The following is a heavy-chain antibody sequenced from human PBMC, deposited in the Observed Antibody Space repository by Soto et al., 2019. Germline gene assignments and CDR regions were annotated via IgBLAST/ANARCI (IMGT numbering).Heavy chain of an antibody. CDR1: GYTFTSYG. CDR2: ISAYNGNT. J-gene: IGHJ4*02. D-gene: IGHD3-9*01. CDR3: ARVRAYDILTGYSYYFDY. Sequence: ASVKVSCKASGYTFTSYGISWVRQAPGQGLEWMGWISAYNGNTNYAQKLQGRVTMTTDTSTSTAYMELRSLRSDDTAVYYCARVRAYDILTGYSYYFDYWCQGTLVTVSS. V-gene: IGHV1-18*01.